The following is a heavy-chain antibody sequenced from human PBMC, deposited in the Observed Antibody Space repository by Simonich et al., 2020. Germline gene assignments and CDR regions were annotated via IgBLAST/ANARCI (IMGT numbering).Heavy chain of an antibody. CDR3: AREQARGGAFDI. J-gene: IGHJ3*02. D-gene: IGHD3-16*01. Sequence: EVQLVESGGGLVKPGGSLRLSFAASGFTFSSYSMNWVRQAPGKGLGWVSSISSSSSYIYYADSVKGRFTSSRDNAKNSLYLQMNSLRAEDTAVYYCAREQARGGAFDIWGQGTMVTVSS. V-gene: IGHV3-21*01. CDR1: GFTFSSYS. CDR2: ISSSSSYI.